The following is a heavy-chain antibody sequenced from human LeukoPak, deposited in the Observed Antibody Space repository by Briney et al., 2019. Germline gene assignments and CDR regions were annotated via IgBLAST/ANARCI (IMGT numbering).Heavy chain of an antibody. V-gene: IGHV3-23*01. CDR2: ISGSGGST. CDR1: GFTFNSYG. D-gene: IGHD3-16*01. CDR3: AKDRDDYVWGSYLGAFDI. J-gene: IGHJ3*02. Sequence: GGSLRLSCAASGFTFNSYGMHWVRQAPGKGLEWVSLISGSGGSTYYADSVKGRFTISRDNSKNTLYLQMNSLRAEDTAVFYCAKDRDDYVWGSYLGAFDIWGQGTMVTVSS.